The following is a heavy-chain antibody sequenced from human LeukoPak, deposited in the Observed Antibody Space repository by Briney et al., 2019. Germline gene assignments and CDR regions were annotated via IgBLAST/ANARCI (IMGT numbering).Heavy chain of an antibody. D-gene: IGHD3-3*01. Sequence: SVKVSCKASGGTFSSYAISWVRQAPGQGLEWMGGIIPIFGTANYAQKFQGRVTITADESTSTAYMELSSLRSEDTAVYYCASRKYYDFWSGYPRFDPWGQGTLSPSPQ. CDR2: IIPIFGTA. CDR1: GGTFSSYA. J-gene: IGHJ5*02. V-gene: IGHV1-69*13. CDR3: ASRKYYDFWSGYPRFDP.